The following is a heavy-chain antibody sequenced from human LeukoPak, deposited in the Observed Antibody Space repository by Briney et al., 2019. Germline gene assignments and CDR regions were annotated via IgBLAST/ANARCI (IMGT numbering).Heavy chain of an antibody. CDR1: GGSFSGYY. J-gene: IGHJ4*02. CDR2: INHSGST. CDR3: ARETLGYCSGGSCYSSGFDY. D-gene: IGHD2-15*01. V-gene: IGHV4-34*01. Sequence: SETLSLACAVYGGSFSGYYWSWIRQPPGKGLEWIGEINHSGSTNYNPSLKSRVTISVDTSKNQFSLKLSSVTAADTAVYYCARETLGYCSGGSCYSSGFDYWGQGTLVTVSS.